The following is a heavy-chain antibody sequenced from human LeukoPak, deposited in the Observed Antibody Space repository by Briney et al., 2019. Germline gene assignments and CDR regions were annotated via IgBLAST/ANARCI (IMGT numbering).Heavy chain of an antibody. D-gene: IGHD3-10*01. CDR1: GFTFSGFA. V-gene: IGHV3-23*01. J-gene: IGHJ4*02. CDR3: AKDILTYYYGSSGYYFDT. Sequence: GGSLRLSCSASGFTFSGFAMSWVRQAPGKGLEWLSAITGDGDYTYSADSVTGRFTISRDNSKNALFPQMHSLRAEDTAVYYCAKDILTYYYGSSGYYFDTWRQGTLVTVSS. CDR2: ITGDGDYT.